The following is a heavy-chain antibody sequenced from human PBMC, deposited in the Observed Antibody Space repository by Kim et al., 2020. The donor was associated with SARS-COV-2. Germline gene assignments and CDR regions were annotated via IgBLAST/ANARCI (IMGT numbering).Heavy chain of an antibody. CDR2: IRRNYEK. CDR1: GFRFRDSH. D-gene: IGHD6-6*01. V-gene: IGHV3-73*01. CDR3: TGQSESVHDY. Sequence: GGSLRLSCAASGFRFRDSHMHWVRQASGKGLEWVGHIRRNYEKAYGASVTGRFTISRDDSKNTAFLQMNSLKTEDTAMDYYTGQSESVHDYWGQGILVTVSP. J-gene: IGHJ4*02.